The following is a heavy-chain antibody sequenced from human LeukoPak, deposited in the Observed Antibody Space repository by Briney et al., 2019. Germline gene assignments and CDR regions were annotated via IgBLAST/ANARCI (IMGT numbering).Heavy chain of an antibody. CDR3: ARDFAAAGRGPFDY. Sequence: GGSLRLSCAASGFTFSSYAMHWVRQAPGKGREWGAVISYDGSNEYYADSVKGRFTISRDNSKNTLYLQMNSLRAEDTAVYYCARDFAAAGRGPFDYWGQGTLVTVSS. V-gene: IGHV3-30*01. D-gene: IGHD6-13*01. J-gene: IGHJ4*02. CDR1: GFTFSSYA. CDR2: ISYDGSNE.